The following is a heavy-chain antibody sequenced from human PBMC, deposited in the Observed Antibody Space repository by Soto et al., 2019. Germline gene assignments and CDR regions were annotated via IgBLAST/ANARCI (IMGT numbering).Heavy chain of an antibody. V-gene: IGHV1-69*10. J-gene: IGHJ3*02. CDR2: IIPILGIA. D-gene: IGHD3-9*01. Sequence: ASVKVSCKASGGTFSSYAISWVRQAPGQGLEWMGGIIPILGIANYAQKFQGIVTITADKSTSTAYMELSSLRSEDTAVYYCARGILTCYYDAFDIWGQGTMVTVSS. CDR3: ARGILTCYYDAFDI. CDR1: GGTFSSYA.